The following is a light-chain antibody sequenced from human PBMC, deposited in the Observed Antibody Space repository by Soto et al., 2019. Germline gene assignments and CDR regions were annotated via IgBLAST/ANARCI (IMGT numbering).Light chain of an antibody. CDR1: NIGSKN. J-gene: IGLJ2*01. Sequence: SYELTQALSVSVAVGQTARITCGGNNIGSKNVHWYQQKPGQAPVVVIYRDTNRPSGIPERFSGSSSGNTATLTISRAQAGDEADYYCQVWDSSLVVFGGGTKLTVL. V-gene: IGLV3-9*01. CDR2: RDT. CDR3: QVWDSSLVV.